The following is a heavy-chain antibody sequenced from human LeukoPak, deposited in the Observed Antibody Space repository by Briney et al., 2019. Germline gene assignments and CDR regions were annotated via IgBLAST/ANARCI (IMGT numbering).Heavy chain of an antibody. J-gene: IGHJ3*02. CDR3: ARAKMFYYEGGTYYHAFDI. CDR2: ISSSSNYI. CDR1: GFSFSNHA. Sequence: PGGSLRLSCAASGFSFSNHAMNWVRQTPGKGLEGVSSISSSSNYIYYADSVKGRFTISRDNAKNSLYLQMNSLRAEETAVYYCARAKMFYYEGGTYYHAFDIWGQGTMVTVSS. V-gene: IGHV3-21*01. D-gene: IGHD3-22*01.